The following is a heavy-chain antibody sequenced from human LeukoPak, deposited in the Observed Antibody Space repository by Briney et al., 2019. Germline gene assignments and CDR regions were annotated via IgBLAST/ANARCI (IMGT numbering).Heavy chain of an antibody. Sequence: SETLSLTCAVYGGSFSGYYWSWIRQPPGKGLEWIGEINHSGSTNYNPSLKSRVTISIDTSKNQFSLKLSSVTAADTAVYYCARGVDTAISYMDVWGKGTTVTISS. CDR3: ARGVDTAISYMDV. D-gene: IGHD5-18*01. J-gene: IGHJ6*03. CDR1: GGSFSGYY. V-gene: IGHV4-34*01. CDR2: INHSGST.